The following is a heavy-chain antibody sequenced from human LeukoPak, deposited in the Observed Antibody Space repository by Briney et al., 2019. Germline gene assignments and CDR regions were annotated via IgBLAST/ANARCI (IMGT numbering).Heavy chain of an antibody. J-gene: IGHJ4*02. D-gene: IGHD1-7*01. CDR1: GGSISGYY. V-gene: IGHV4-59*08. CDR3: ARLRRTGTTSGFDY. CDR2: IYYSGST. Sequence: PSETMSLTCTVSGGSISGYYWSWIRQPPGKGLEWIGYIYYSGSTNYNPSLKSRVTISVDTSKNQFSLKLSSVTAADTAVYYCARLRRTGTTSGFDYWGQGTLVTVSS.